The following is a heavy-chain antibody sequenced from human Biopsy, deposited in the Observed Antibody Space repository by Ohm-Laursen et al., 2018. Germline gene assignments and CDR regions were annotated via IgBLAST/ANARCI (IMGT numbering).Heavy chain of an antibody. V-gene: IGHV4-59*01. CDR3: ARDDAVTVIRGLYY. CDR2: IYYSGTT. J-gene: IGHJ4*02. D-gene: IGHD2-21*02. Sequence: GTLSLTCTVSGGSISSYYWNWIRQPPGKGLEWIGYIYYSGTTDYGPSLKSRVTISIDKSKNQFFLKLSSVTAEDTAVYYCARDDAVTVIRGLYYWGQGALVTVSS. CDR1: GGSISSYY.